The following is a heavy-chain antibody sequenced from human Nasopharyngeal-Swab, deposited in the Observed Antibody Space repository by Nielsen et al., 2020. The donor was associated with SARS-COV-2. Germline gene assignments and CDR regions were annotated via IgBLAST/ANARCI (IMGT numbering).Heavy chain of an antibody. J-gene: IGHJ4*02. D-gene: IGHD4-23*01. Sequence: SETLSLTCIVSGDSMSRSWWSRNRQAPGKGLEWVGYISATGTTTYNPSLKSRATIFIDSSRRQFSLRLSSVTAADTAVYYCATDLDHFGGENRFDSWGQGTLVTVSS. CDR1: GDSMSRSW. CDR3: ATDLDHFGGENRFDS. CDR2: ISATGTT. V-gene: IGHV4-4*08.